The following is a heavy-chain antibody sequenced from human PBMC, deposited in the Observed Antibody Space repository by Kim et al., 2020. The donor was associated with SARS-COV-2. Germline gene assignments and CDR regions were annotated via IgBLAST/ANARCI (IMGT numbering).Heavy chain of an antibody. CDR1: GFTFSSYW. CDR2: LKQAGSEN. V-gene: IGHV3-7*01. Sequence: GGSLRLSCAASGFTFSSYWMTWVRQGLGKGLEWVGTLKQAGSENSYMDSVKGRFTISRDNAKHSLYLQMTRLRAEDTAVYYCMGGPAGDYWGQGTLVTVSS. J-gene: IGHJ4*02. CDR3: MGGPAGDY.